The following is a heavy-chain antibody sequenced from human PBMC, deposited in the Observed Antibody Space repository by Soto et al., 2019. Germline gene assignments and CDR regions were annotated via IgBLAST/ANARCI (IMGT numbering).Heavy chain of an antibody. CDR1: GGSVSSGSHY. Sequence: NPSETLSLTCTVSGGSVSSGSHYWSWVRQPPGKGLEWIGYIYYSGSTNYNPSLKSRVTISVDTSKNQFSLKLNSVTAADTAVYYCARGSRPNYSEYWGQGTLVTVSS. CDR3: ARGSRPNYSEY. V-gene: IGHV4-61*01. D-gene: IGHD6-6*01. J-gene: IGHJ4*02. CDR2: IYYSGST.